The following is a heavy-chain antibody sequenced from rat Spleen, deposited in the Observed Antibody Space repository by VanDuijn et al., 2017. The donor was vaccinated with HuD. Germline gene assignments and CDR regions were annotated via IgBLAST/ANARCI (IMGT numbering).Heavy chain of an antibody. CDR1: GFTFNNYD. CDR3: TREAYGGDY. D-gene: IGHD1-11*01. V-gene: IGHV5-31*01. CDR2: ITNSGGST. J-gene: IGHJ2*01. Sequence: EVQLVESGGGLVQPGRSLKLSCEVSGFTFNNYDMAWTRQAPGKGLEWVASITNSGGSTYYPDSVKGRFTISRDNAQNTLYLQMNSLRSEDTATYYCTREAYGGDYWGQGVMVTVSS.